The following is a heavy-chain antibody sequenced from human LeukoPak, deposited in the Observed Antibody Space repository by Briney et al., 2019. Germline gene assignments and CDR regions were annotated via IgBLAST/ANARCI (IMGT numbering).Heavy chain of an antibody. V-gene: IGHV4-4*07. D-gene: IGHD6-19*01. CDR2: IYTSGNT. CDR1: GGSISSYY. J-gene: IGHJ5*02. CDR3: VRGRYSSGWYKDKNWFDP. Sequence: NPSETLSLTCTVSGGSISSYYWSWIRQPPGKGLEWIGRIYTSGNTNYNPSLKSRATISVDTSKNQFSLKLSSVTAADTAVYYCVRGRYSSGWYKDKNWFDPWGQGTPVTVSS.